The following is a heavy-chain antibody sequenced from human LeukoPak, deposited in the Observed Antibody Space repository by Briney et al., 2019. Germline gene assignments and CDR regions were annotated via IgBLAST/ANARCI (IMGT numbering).Heavy chain of an antibody. V-gene: IGHV4-30-4*01. Sequence: SETLSLTCTLSGDSINSGDYCWNWFRQLPGKGLEWIGYIYFSGNTFYNPSLKSRVVISVDTSKNQFFLRLSSVTAADSALYYCARGPYYDFWSGYIGTNYYYYGMDVWGQGTTVTVSS. D-gene: IGHD3-3*01. CDR2: IYFSGNT. CDR3: ARGPYYDFWSGYIGTNYYYYGMDV. J-gene: IGHJ6*02. CDR1: GDSINSGDYC.